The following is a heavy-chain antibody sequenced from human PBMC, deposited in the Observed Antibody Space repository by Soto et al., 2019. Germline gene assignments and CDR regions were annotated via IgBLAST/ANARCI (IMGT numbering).Heavy chain of an antibody. J-gene: IGHJ4*02. CDR3: AREAPAVISLDY. Sequence: SVKVSCKASGYIFTAHSMHWVRQAPGQGLEWVGWFNPNSGDTIYAQKFRGRVTLTGDTSISTAYMELYSLTSDDTAVYYCAREAPAVISLDYWGQGALVTVSS. CDR2: FNPNSGDT. V-gene: IGHV1-2*02. CDR1: GYIFTAHS. D-gene: IGHD6-19*01.